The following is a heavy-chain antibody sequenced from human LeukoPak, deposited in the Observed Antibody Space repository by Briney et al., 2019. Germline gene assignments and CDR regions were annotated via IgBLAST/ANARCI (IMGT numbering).Heavy chain of an antibody. CDR3: ARDPRYSSGWGATYFDY. J-gene: IGHJ4*02. Sequence: PSETLSLTCTVSGGSISSSSYYWGWIRQPAGKGLEWIGRIYTSGSTNYNPSLKSRVTISVDTSKNQFSLKLSSVTAADTAVYYCARDPRYSSGWGATYFDYWGQGTLVTVSS. CDR1: GGSISSSSYY. V-gene: IGHV4-61*02. D-gene: IGHD6-19*01. CDR2: IYTSGST.